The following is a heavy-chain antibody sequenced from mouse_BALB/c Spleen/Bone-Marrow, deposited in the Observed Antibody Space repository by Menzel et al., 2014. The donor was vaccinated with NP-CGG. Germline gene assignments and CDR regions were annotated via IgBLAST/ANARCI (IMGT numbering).Heavy chain of an antibody. V-gene: IGHV4-1*02. D-gene: IGHD2-1*01. CDR1: GFDFSGYW. CDR2: INPDSSTI. Sequence: EVMLVESGGGLVQPGGSLKLSCAASGFDFSGYWMSWVRRAPGKGLEWIGEINPDSSTINYTPSLKDKFIISRDNAKNTLYLQMSKVRSEDTALYYCARQGYYGKGDYWGQGTTLTVSS. J-gene: IGHJ2*01. CDR3: ARQGYYGKGDY.